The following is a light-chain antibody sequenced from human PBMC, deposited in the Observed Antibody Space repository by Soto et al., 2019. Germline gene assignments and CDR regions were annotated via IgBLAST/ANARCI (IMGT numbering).Light chain of an antibody. CDR2: DAS. CDR1: QSISNC. V-gene: IGKV1-5*01. J-gene: IGKJ1*01. CDR3: QQYYGYWT. Sequence: DIQMTQSPSTLSASVGDRVTITCRASQSISNCLAWYQQKPGKAPKLLIYDASSLESGVPSRFSGSGSGTEFTLTISSLQPDDFATYYCQQYYGYWTFGQGTKV.